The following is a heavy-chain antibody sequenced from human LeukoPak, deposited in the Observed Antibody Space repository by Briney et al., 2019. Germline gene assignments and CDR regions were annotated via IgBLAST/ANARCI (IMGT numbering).Heavy chain of an antibody. J-gene: IGHJ4*02. V-gene: IGHV1-8*01. CDR3: VRALGRYSCDLVGY. CDR2: MNPNSGNT. D-gene: IGHD6-19*01. CDR1: GYTFTSYD. Sequence: GVSVKVSCKASGYTFTSYDINWVRQATGQGLEWMGWMNPNSGNTGYAQKFQGRVTMTRNTSISTAYMELSSLRSEDTAVDYCVRALGRYSCDLVGYWGQGTLVTVSS.